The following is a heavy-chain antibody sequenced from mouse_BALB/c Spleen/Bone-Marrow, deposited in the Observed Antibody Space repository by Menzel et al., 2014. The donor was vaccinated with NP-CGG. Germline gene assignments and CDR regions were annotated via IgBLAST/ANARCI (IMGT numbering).Heavy chain of an antibody. V-gene: IGHV1-69*01. J-gene: IGHJ1*01. CDR2: IDTSDSYT. CDR1: GYTFTDYW. Sequence: QVQLQQSGAELVMPGASVKMSCKASGYTFTDYWMHWVKQRPGQGLEWIGAIDTSDSYTSYNQKFKGKATLTVDESSSTAYMQLSSLTSEDSAVYYCARGTGWYFDVWGAGTTVTVSS. D-gene: IGHD4-1*01. CDR3: ARGTGWYFDV.